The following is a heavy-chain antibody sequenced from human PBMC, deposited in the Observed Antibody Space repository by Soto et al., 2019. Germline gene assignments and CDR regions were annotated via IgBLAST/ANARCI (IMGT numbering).Heavy chain of an antibody. CDR2: INPNSGGT. CDR1: GYTFTGYY. J-gene: IGHJ6*02. Sequence: ASVKVSCKASGYTFTGYYMHWVRQAPGQGLEWMGWINPNSGGTNYAQKFQGRVTMTRDTSISTAYMELSRLRSDDTAVYYCARDEYHGSGTASDYYYYYGMDVWGQGTTVTVSS. V-gene: IGHV1-2*02. CDR3: ARDEYHGSGTASDYYYYYGMDV. D-gene: IGHD3-10*01.